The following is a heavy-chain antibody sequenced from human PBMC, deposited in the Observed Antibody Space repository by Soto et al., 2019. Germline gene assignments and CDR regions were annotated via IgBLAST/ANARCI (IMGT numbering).Heavy chain of an antibody. D-gene: IGHD3-22*01. CDR2: ISGSGGST. CDR3: AKRLYYYDSSGYYPFDY. CDR1: GFTFSSYA. J-gene: IGHJ4*02. V-gene: IGHV3-23*01. Sequence: EVQLLESGGGLVQPGGSLRLSCAASGFTFSSYAMSWVRQAPGKGLEWVSAISGSGGSTYYADSVKGRFTISRDNSKNTLYLQMNSLRAEDTAVYYCAKRLYYYDSSGYYPFDYWGQGNLVTVSS.